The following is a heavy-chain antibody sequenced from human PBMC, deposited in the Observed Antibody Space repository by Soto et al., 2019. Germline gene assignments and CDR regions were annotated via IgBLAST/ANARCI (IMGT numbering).Heavy chain of an antibody. J-gene: IGHJ3*02. CDR3: AREAGGHYDSTYTGAFDI. Sequence: PVKVSCKASGGTFSSYAISWVRQAPGQGLEWMGGIIPIFGTANYAQKFQGRVTITADESTSTAYMELSSLRYEDTAVYYFAREAGGHYDSTYTGAFDIWGQGTMVTVSS. CDR2: IIPIFGTA. V-gene: IGHV1-69*13. CDR1: GGTFSSYA. D-gene: IGHD3-22*01.